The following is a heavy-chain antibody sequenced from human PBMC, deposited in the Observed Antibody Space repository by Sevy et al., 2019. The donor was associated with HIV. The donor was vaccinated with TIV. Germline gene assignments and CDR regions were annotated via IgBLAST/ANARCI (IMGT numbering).Heavy chain of an antibody. V-gene: IGHV4-38-2*01. J-gene: IGHJ6*02. CDR3: ASLYYDSSGYPSGMDV. CDR1: GYSISSGYY. D-gene: IGHD3-22*01. Sequence: SETLSLTCVVSGYSISSGYYWGWIRQPPGKGLEWIEIIYHSGTTYYNPSLKSRVTISVDTSKNQFSLKLISVTAADTAVYYCASLYYDSSGYPSGMDVWGQGTTVTVSS. CDR2: IYHSGTT.